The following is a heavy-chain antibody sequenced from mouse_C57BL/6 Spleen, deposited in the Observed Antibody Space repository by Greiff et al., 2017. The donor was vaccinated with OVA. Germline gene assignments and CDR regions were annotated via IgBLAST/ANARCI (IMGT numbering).Heavy chain of an antibody. Sequence: QVQLQQSGAELVRPGASVTLSCKASGYTFTDYEMHWVKQTPVHGLEWIGAIDPETGGTAYNQKFKGKAILTADKSSSTAYMELRSLTSEDSAVYYCTRFNPWDNYFDYWGQGTTLTVSS. CDR1: GYTFTDYE. CDR3: TRFNPWDNYFDY. D-gene: IGHD3-3*01. J-gene: IGHJ2*01. V-gene: IGHV1-15*01. CDR2: IDPETGGT.